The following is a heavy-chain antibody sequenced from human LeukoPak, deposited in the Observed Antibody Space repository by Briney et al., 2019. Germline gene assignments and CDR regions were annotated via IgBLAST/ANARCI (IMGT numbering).Heavy chain of an antibody. D-gene: IGHD4-17*01. CDR2: IYTSGST. CDR3: AILGGGYGDYSLSYAFDI. CDR1: GGSISSYY. V-gene: IGHV4-4*07. J-gene: IGHJ3*02. Sequence: SETLSLTCTVSGGSISSYYWNWIRQPAGKGLEWIGRIYTSGSTNYNPSLKSRVTMSVDTSKNQFSLKLSSVTAADTAVYYCAILGGGYGDYSLSYAFDIWGQGTMVTVSS.